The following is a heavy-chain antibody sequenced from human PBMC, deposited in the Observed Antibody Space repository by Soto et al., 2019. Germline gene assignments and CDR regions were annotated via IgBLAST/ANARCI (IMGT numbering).Heavy chain of an antibody. Sequence: SETLSLTCTVSGGSISSYYWSWIRQPPGKGLEWIGYIYYSGSTNYNPSLKSRVTLSVDTSKNQFSLKLGSVTAADTAVYYCARDRERIANIVATWHKNPATFAFDIWGQGTMVTVSS. V-gene: IGHV4-59*01. CDR3: ARDRERIANIVATWHKNPATFAFDI. D-gene: IGHD5-12*01. CDR1: GGSISSYY. J-gene: IGHJ3*02. CDR2: IYYSGST.